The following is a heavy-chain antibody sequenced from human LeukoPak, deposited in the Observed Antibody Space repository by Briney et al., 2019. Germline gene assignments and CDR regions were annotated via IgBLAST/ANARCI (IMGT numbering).Heavy chain of an antibody. CDR1: GFTFSNTW. J-gene: IGHJ3*02. Sequence: GGSLRLSCVASGFTFSNTWMNWVRQAPGKGLEWVGRIKSEIDGGATDYAAPVQDRFTISRDDSQATLYLQMNSLKTEDTAVYYCTTGGSVIVAGTRAFDIWGQGTTVTVSS. CDR2: IKSEIDGGAT. CDR3: TTGGSVIVAGTRAFDI. D-gene: IGHD5-12*01. V-gene: IGHV3-15*07.